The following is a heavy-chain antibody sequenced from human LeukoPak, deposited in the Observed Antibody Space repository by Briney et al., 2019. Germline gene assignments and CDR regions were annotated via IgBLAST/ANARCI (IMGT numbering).Heavy chain of an antibody. CDR3: ARAPAYCSSTSCYIYYYYYGMDV. Sequence: SETLSLTCAVYGGSFSGYYWSWIRQPPGKGLEWIGEINHSGSTNYNPSLKSRVTISVDTSKNQFSLKLSSVTAADTAVYYCARAPAYCSSTSCYIYYYYYGMDVWGQGTTVTVSS. D-gene: IGHD2-2*01. V-gene: IGHV4-34*01. J-gene: IGHJ6*02. CDR1: GGSFSGYY. CDR2: INHSGST.